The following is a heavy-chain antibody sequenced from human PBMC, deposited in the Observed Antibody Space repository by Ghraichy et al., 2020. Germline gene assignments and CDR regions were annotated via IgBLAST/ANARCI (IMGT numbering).Heavy chain of an antibody. Sequence: SETLSLTCAVYGGSFSGYYWSWIRQPPGKGLEWIGEINHSGSTNYNPSLKSRVTISVDTSKNQFSLKLSSVTAADTAVYYCASFPYSGYGYYYYYGMDVWGQGTTVTVSS. CDR2: INHSGST. V-gene: IGHV4-34*01. CDR3: ASFPYSGYGYYYYYGMDV. J-gene: IGHJ6*02. D-gene: IGHD5-12*01. CDR1: GGSFSGYY.